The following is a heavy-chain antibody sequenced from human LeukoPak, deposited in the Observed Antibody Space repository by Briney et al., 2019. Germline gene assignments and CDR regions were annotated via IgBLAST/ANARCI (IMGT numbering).Heavy chain of an antibody. Sequence: GGSLRLSCAASGFTFSSYGMHWVRQAPGKGVEGVAVISYDGSKKYYADSVKGGFTISRDNSKNTLYLQMNSLGAEDTAVYYCAKENTAMPNYYYYYGMDVWGQGTTVTVSS. CDR2: ISYDGSKK. V-gene: IGHV3-30*18. CDR1: GFTFSSYG. D-gene: IGHD5-18*01. CDR3: AKENTAMPNYYYYYGMDV. J-gene: IGHJ6*02.